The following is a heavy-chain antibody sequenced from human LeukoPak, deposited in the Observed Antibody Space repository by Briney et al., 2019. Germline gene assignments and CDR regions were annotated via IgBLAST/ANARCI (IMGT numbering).Heavy chain of an antibody. D-gene: IGHD5-18*01. CDR1: GFTFSSYG. CDR2: ISYDGSNK. V-gene: IGHV3-30*18. J-gene: IGHJ4*02. Sequence: PGGSLRLSCAASGFTFSSYGMHWVRQAPGKGLEWVAVISYDGSNKYYADSVKGRFTISRDNSKNTLYLQMNSLRAEDTAVYYCAKDKAATARYSYGSPSLNYWGQGTLVTVSS. CDR3: AKDKAATARYSYGSPSLNY.